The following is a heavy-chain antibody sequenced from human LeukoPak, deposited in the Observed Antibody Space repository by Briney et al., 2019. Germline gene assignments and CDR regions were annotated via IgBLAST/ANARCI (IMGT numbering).Heavy chain of an antibody. Sequence: GGSLRLSCAASGFTFDDYAMHWVRQAPGKGLEWVSGISWNSGSIGYADSVKGRFTISRDNAKNSLYLQMNSLRAEDTALYYCAKETYYYDSSGYYYMFFDYWGQGTLVTVSS. V-gene: IGHV3-9*01. CDR1: GFTFDDYA. CDR3: AKETYYYDSSGYYYMFFDY. J-gene: IGHJ4*02. CDR2: ISWNSGSI. D-gene: IGHD3-22*01.